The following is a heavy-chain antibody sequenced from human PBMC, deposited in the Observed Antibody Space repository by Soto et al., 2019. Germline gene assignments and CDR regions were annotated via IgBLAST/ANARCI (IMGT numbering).Heavy chain of an antibody. CDR2: IKQDGSEK. CDR1: GFTFSSYW. J-gene: IGHJ4*02. V-gene: IGHV3-7*01. CDR3: ARDGDPDDYDYIWGSYRYTDNFDY. Sequence: GGSLRLSCAASGFTFSSYWMSWVRQAPGKGLEWVANIKQDGSEKYYVDSVKGRFTISRDNAKNSLYLQMNSLRAEDTAVYYCARDGDPDDYDYIWGSYRYTDNFDYWGQGTLVTVSS. D-gene: IGHD3-16*02.